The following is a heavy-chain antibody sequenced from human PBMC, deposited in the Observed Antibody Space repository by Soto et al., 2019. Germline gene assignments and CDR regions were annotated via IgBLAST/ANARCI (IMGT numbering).Heavy chain of an antibody. CDR1: GGSINSAGHY. V-gene: IGHV4-31*03. D-gene: IGHD2-15*01. CDR2: IHYSGST. CDR3: ARDGCSGGSCHDD. J-gene: IGHJ4*02. Sequence: QVQLQESSPGLVKPSETLSLTCFVSGGSINSAGHYWTWIRQHPGKGLEWMGYIHYSGSTYYNPSLRSRFTISVDTSKNQFPLKLNSVTAADTAVYCCARDGCSGGSCHDDWGQGTLFTVSS.